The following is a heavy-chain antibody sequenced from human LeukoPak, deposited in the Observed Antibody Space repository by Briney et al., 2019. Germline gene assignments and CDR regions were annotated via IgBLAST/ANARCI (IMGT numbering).Heavy chain of an antibody. D-gene: IGHD2-8*02. CDR1: GFTFSRYW. V-gene: IGHV3-74*01. CDR2: MNIDGSRT. CDR3: VSDFTGSDDY. J-gene: IGHJ4*02. Sequence: GGPLRLSWAASGFTFSRYWMHWLRQAPGKGLVWVSRMNIDGSRTDYADSVKGRFTISRDNAKNTLYLQMNSLGAEDTAVYSCVSDFTGSDDYWGQGTLVTVSS.